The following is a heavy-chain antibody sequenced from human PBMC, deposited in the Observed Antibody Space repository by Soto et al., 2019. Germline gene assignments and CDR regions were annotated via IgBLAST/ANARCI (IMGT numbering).Heavy chain of an antibody. Sequence: GGSLRLSCAASGFTFSNAWMNWVRQAPGKGLEWVGRIKSKNDGGTTDDAAPVKGRFTISRDESKNTLYLQMNSLKTEDTVVYYGTTEGPPRMTTVTTWDYWGQGTLVTVSS. J-gene: IGHJ4*02. CDR2: IKSKNDGGTT. CDR3: TTEGPPRMTTVTTWDY. D-gene: IGHD4-17*01. CDR1: GFTFSNAW. V-gene: IGHV3-15*07.